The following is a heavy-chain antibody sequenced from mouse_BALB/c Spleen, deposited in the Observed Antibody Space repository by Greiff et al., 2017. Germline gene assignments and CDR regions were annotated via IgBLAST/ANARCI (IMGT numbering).Heavy chain of an antibody. V-gene: IGHV5-17*02. D-gene: IGHD2-14*01. CDR3: AYYRYDGAMDY. CDR2: ISSGSSTI. J-gene: IGHJ4*01. Sequence: EVQVVESGGGLVQPGGSRKLSCAASGFTFSSFGMHWVRQAPEKGLEWVAYISSGSSTIYYADTVKGRFTISRDNPKNTLFLQMTSLRSEDTAMYYCAYYRYDGAMDYWGQGTSVTVSS. CDR1: GFTFSSFG.